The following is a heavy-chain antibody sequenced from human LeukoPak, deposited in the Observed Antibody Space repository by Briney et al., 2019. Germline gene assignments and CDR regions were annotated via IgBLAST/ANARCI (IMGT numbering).Heavy chain of an antibody. J-gene: IGHJ4*02. CDR3: AKSGSYYYDSSGLDY. Sequence: GGSLRLSCAASGFTFSSCAMSWVRQAPGKGLEWVSAISGSGGSTYYADSVKGRFTISRDNSKNTLYLQMDSLRVEDTAVYYCAKSGSYYYDSSGLDYWGQGTLVTVSS. CDR1: GFTFSSCA. CDR2: ISGSGGST. V-gene: IGHV3-23*01. D-gene: IGHD3-22*01.